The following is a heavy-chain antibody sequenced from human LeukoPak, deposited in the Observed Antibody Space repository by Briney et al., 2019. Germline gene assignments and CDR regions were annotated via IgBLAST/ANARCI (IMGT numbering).Heavy chain of an antibody. CDR3: ARTYYSDSSGYALDY. V-gene: IGHV5-51*01. J-gene: IGHJ4*02. Sequence: GESLKISCKGSGYSFTSYWIGWVRQMPGKGLKWMGIIYPGDSYIRFSPSLQGQVTISADKSISTAYLQWSSLKASDTAMYCCARTYYSDSSGYALDYWGQGTLVTVSS. CDR2: IYPGDSYI. CDR1: GYSFTSYW. D-gene: IGHD3-22*01.